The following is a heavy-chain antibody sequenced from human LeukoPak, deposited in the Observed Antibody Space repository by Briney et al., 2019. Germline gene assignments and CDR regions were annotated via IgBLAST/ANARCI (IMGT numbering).Heavy chain of an antibody. CDR1: GYTFTSYY. Sequence: ASVRVSCKASGYTFTSYYMHWVRQAPGQGLEWMGIINPSGGSTSYAQKFQGRVTMTRDTSTSTVYMGLSSLRSEDTAVYYCARIRDGYNDAYDIWGQGTMVTVSS. V-gene: IGHV1-46*01. CDR3: ARIRDGYNDAYDI. J-gene: IGHJ3*02. D-gene: IGHD5-24*01. CDR2: INPSGGST.